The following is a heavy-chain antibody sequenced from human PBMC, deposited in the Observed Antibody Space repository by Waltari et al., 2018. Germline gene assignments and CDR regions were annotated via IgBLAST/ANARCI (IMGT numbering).Heavy chain of an antibody. CDR3: ARVTDADPFDY. J-gene: IGHJ4*02. V-gene: IGHV3-48*03. CDR2: ISSGGFTI. D-gene: IGHD2-21*02. Sequence: EVQLVESGGGLVQPGGALRPSCAASGFTFSDYEFHWVRQASGKGLEWISYISSGGFTIYYADSVKGRFTISRDNAKNSLHLQMNSLRAEDTAVYYCARVTDADPFDYWGQGTLVTVSS. CDR1: GFTFSDYE.